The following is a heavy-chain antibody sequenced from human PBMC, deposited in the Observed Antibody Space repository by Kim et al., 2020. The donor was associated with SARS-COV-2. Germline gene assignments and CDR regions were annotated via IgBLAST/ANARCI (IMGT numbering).Heavy chain of an antibody. Sequence: ASVKVSCKASGYTFTSYAMHWVRQAPGQRLEWMGWINAGNGNTKYSQKFQGRVTITRDTSASTAYMELSSLRSEDTAVYYCARVANLGPHDRCFDLWGRGTLVTVSS. V-gene: IGHV1-3*01. D-gene: IGHD2-21*01. CDR2: INAGNGNT. CDR3: ARVANLGPHDRCFDL. J-gene: IGHJ2*01. CDR1: GYTFTSYA.